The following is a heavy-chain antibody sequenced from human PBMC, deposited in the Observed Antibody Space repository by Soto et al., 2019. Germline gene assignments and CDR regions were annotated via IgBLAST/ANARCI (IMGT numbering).Heavy chain of an antibody. V-gene: IGHV1-3*05. CDR2: INAGNGNT. Sequence: QVQLVQSGAEEKKPGASVKVSCKASGCTFTSYAMHWVRQAPGQRLEWMGWINAGNGNTKYSHKFQGRVTITRETAASTAYMELSSLRSEDTAVYWCSRSMVVVTGLDYWGQGTLVTVSS. CDR1: GCTFTSYA. CDR3: SRSMVVVTGLDY. D-gene: IGHD2-21*02. J-gene: IGHJ4*02.